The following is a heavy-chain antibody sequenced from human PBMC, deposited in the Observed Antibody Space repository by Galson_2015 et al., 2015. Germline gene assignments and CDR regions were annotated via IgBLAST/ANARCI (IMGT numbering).Heavy chain of an antibody. V-gene: IGHV3-23*01. Sequence: SLRLSCAASGFTFSSYAMSWVRQAPGKGLEWVSAISGSGTSTYYADSGKGRFTISRDSSKNTLYLQMNNLRAEDTALYYCAKVAAVAGKSPFDYWGQGALVTVSS. D-gene: IGHD6-19*01. CDR2: ISGSGTST. CDR1: GFTFSSYA. CDR3: AKVAAVAGKSPFDY. J-gene: IGHJ4*02.